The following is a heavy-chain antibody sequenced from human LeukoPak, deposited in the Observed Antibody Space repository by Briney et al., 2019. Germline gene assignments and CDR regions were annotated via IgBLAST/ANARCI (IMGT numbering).Heavy chain of an antibody. V-gene: IGHV3-30*03. CDR1: GFTFSSYG. D-gene: IGHD2-15*01. Sequence: GGSLRLPCAASGFTFSSYGMHWVRQAPGKGLEWVAVISYDGSNKYYADSVKGRFTISRDNSKNTLYLQMNSLRAEDTAVYYCARYYHGYSYWGQGTLVTVSS. J-gene: IGHJ4*02. CDR2: ISYDGSNK. CDR3: ARYYHGYSY.